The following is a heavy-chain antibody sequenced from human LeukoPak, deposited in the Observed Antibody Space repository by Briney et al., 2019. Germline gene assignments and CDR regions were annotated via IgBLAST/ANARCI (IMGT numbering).Heavy chain of an antibody. CDR2: IYYSGST. D-gene: IGHD4-17*01. Sequence: SETLSLTCAVYGGSFSGYYWSWIRQPPGKGLEWIGYIYYSGSTNYNPSLKSRVTISVDKSKNQFSLKLSSVTAADTAVYYCARGARSVTTSNFDLWGRGTLVTVSS. CDR1: GGSFSGYY. CDR3: ARGARSVTTSNFDL. V-gene: IGHV4-59*12. J-gene: IGHJ2*01.